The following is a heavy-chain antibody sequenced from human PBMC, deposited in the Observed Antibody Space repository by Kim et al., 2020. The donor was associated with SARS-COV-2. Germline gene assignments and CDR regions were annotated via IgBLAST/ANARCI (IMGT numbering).Heavy chain of an antibody. V-gene: IGHV3-74*01. CDR2: K. Sequence: KTYANSVKGRVTVSRDNAKNTLYLQMNSLRAEDTAVYYCARSPSGPEGFGGQGTLVTVSS. J-gene: IGHJ4*02. D-gene: IGHD3-10*01. CDR3: ARSPSGPEGF.